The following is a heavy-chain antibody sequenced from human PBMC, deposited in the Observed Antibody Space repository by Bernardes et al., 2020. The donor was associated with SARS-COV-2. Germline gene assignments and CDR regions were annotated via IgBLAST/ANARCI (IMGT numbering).Heavy chain of an antibody. CDR3: ARDLSGEADY. V-gene: IGHV3-72*01. CDR2: TRNRADSFTT. CDR1: GFTFRDHY. J-gene: IGHJ4*02. Sequence: LKLSCAVSGFTFRDHYMDWVRQAPGTGLEWVGRTRNRADSFTTEYAASVRGRFTISRDDSRNSLYLQMNSLRAEDTAVYYCARDLSGEADYWGQGTLVTVSS. D-gene: IGHD3-10*01.